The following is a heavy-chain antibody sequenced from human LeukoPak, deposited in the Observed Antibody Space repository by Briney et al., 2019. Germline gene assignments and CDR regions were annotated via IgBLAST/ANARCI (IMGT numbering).Heavy chain of an antibody. CDR3: ARHQSYGSGTYYAPFDY. V-gene: IGHV4-39*01. J-gene: IGHJ4*02. CDR2: ICYSGST. Sequence: SETLSLTCTVSGGSVSSSSYYWGWIGQPPMKGLELIGSICYSGSTEYNLSLKSRVTISVDTSRNQFSLKLSSVTAADTAVYYCARHQSYGSGTYYAPFDYWGQGILVTVSS. CDR1: GGSVSSSSYY. D-gene: IGHD3-10*01.